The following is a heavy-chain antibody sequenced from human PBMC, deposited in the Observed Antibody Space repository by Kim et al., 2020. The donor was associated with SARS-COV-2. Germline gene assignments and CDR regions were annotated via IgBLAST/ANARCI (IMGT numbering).Heavy chain of an antibody. Sequence: GESLKISCKGSGYSFTSYWIGWVRQMPGKGLEWMGIIYPGDSDTRYSPSFQGQVTISADKSISTAYLQWSSLKASDTAMYYCARSRYSSSWYGGEDYYYGMDVWGQGTMVTVSS. CDR2: IYPGDSDT. CDR3: ARSRYSSSWYGGEDYYYGMDV. V-gene: IGHV5-51*01. CDR1: GYSFTSYW. J-gene: IGHJ6*02. D-gene: IGHD6-13*01.